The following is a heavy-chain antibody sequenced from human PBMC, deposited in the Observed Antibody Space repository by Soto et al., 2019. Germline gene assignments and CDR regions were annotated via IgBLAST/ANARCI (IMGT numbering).Heavy chain of an antibody. CDR2: IFPGDSDT. CDR3: ARLQTYSNLLTTYHRSWFDR. CDR1: GYSFSSFW. Sequence: PGESLKISCKGSGYSFSSFWIAWVRQMPGKGLEWMGIIFPGDSDTKYSPSFQGQVTISADKSINTAYLQWSSLKASDTAIFYCARLQTYSNLLTTYHRSWFDRWGQGTLVTVSS. J-gene: IGHJ5*02. D-gene: IGHD3-9*01. V-gene: IGHV5-51*01.